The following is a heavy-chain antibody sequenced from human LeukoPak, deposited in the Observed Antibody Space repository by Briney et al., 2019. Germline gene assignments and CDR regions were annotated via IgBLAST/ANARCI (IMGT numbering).Heavy chain of an antibody. CDR2: IYYSGST. CDR1: GGSISSYY. Sequence: SETLSLTCTVSGGSISSYYWSWIRQPPGKGLEWIGYIYYSGSTNYNPSLKSRVTISVDTSKNQFSLKLSSVTAADTAVYYCARLLTYYYDSSGYPQGPFDYWGQGILVTVSS. V-gene: IGHV4-59*08. J-gene: IGHJ4*02. CDR3: ARLLTYYYDSSGYPQGPFDY. D-gene: IGHD3-22*01.